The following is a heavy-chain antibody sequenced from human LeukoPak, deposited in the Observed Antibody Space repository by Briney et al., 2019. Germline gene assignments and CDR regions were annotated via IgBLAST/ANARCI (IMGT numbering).Heavy chain of an antibody. Sequence: VPLGGSLRLSCVASGFTFINYWMVWVRQAPGKGLLWVSRINSDGSSTTYADSVKGRFTISRDNAKNTVYLQMNSLRAEDTAVYYCARVQGCSGGTCYFHYWGQGTLVTVSS. V-gene: IGHV3-74*01. J-gene: IGHJ4*02. CDR1: GFTFINYW. CDR3: ARVQGCSGGTCYFHY. CDR2: INSDGSST. D-gene: IGHD2-15*01.